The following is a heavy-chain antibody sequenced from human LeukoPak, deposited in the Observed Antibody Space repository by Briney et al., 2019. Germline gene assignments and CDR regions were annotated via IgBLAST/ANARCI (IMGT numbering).Heavy chain of an antibody. D-gene: IGHD2-15*01. J-gene: IGHJ4*02. CDR2: ISSSGSTI. CDR1: GFTFSSYE. Sequence: GGSLRLSCAASGFTFSSYEMNWVRQAPGKGLEWVSYISSSGSTIYYADSVKGRFTISRDNAKNSLYLQMNSLRAEDTAVYYCARGDLTAFLELLIDYWGRGTLVTVSS. CDR3: ARGDLTAFLELLIDY. V-gene: IGHV3-48*03.